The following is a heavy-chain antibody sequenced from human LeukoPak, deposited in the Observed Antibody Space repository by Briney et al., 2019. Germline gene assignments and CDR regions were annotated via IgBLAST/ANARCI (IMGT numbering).Heavy chain of an antibody. J-gene: IGHJ4*02. D-gene: IGHD1-26*01. CDR2: IRSKAYGGTT. CDR3: ARGVVGAIYYFDY. CDR1: GFTFGDYA. Sequence: GGSLRLSCTASGFTFGDYAMSWFRQAPGKGLEWVGFIRSKAYGGTTEYAASVKGRFTISRDNAKNSLYLQMNSLRAEDTAVYYCARGVVGAIYYFDYWGQGTLVTVSS. V-gene: IGHV3-49*03.